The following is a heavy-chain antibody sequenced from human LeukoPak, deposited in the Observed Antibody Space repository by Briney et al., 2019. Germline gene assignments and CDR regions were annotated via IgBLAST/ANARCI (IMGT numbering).Heavy chain of an antibody. CDR1: GFTFSSYA. J-gene: IGHJ4*02. Sequence: SGRSLRLSCAASGFTFSSYAMHWVRQAPGKGLEWVAVISYDGSNKYYADPVKGRFTISRDNSKNTLYLQMNSLRAEDTAVYYCARDSYGDPGYFDYWGQGTLVTVSS. V-gene: IGHV3-30-3*01. CDR3: ARDSYGDPGYFDY. D-gene: IGHD4-17*01. CDR2: ISYDGSNK.